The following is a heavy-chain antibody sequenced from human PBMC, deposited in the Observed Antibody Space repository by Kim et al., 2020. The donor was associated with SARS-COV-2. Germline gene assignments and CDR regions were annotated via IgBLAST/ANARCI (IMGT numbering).Heavy chain of an antibody. Sequence: GGSLRLSCAASGFTVSSNYMNWVRQAPGKGLEWVSVIYSGGSTYYADSVKGRFTISRHNSKNTLYLQMNSLRAEDTAVYYCASHLPKAAAGNPGSVAGSGAFDIWGQGTMVTVSS. CDR1: GFTVSSNY. CDR3: ASHLPKAAAGNPGSVAGSGAFDI. V-gene: IGHV3-53*04. J-gene: IGHJ3*02. CDR2: IYSGGST. D-gene: IGHD6-13*01.